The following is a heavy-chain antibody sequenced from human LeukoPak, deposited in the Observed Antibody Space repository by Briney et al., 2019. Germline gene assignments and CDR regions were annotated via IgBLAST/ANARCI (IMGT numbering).Heavy chain of an antibody. CDR3: ASSRDGYNPFDY. V-gene: IGHV1-69*05. CDR2: IIPIFDTA. D-gene: IGHD5-24*01. CDR1: GGTFSSYA. J-gene: IGHJ4*02. Sequence: ASVKVSCKASGGTFSSYAISWVRQAPGQGLEWMGGIIPIFDTANYAQKFQGRVTITTDESTSTAYMELSSLRSEDTAVYYCASSRDGYNPFDYWGQGTLVTVSS.